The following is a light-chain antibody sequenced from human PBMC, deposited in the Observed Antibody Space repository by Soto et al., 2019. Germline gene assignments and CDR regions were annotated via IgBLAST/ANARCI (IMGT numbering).Light chain of an antibody. CDR3: QQYGSSGT. V-gene: IGKV3-20*01. Sequence: EIVLTQSPGTLSLSPGERANLSCRASQSVSSRLAWYQQKPGQAPRLLIYGASNRATGIPDRFSGSGSGTDFTLTISRLEPEDFAVYYCQQYGSSGTFGQGTKV. CDR1: QSVSSR. J-gene: IGKJ1*01. CDR2: GAS.